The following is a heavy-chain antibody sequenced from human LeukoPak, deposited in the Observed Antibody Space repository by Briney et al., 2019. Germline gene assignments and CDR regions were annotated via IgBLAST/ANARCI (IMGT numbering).Heavy chain of an antibody. J-gene: IGHJ6*02. V-gene: IGHV1-18*01. CDR2: ISAYNGNT. CDR1: GYTFTIYG. D-gene: IGHD5-24*01. Sequence: ASVTVSCTASGYTFTIYGISWVRQAPGQGLEWMGWISAYNGNTNCAQKLQGRVTMTTDTSTSTAYMELRSLRSDDTAVYYCAREPRREGYGMDVWGQGTTVTVSS. CDR3: AREPRREGYGMDV.